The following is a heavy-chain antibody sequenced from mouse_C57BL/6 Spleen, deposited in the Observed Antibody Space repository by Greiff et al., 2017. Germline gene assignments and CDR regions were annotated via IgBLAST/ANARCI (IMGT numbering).Heavy chain of an antibody. Sequence: EVKLMESEGGLVQPGSSMKLSCTASGFTFSDYYMAWVRQVPEKGLEWVANINYDGSSTYYLDSLKSRFIISRDNAKNILYLQMSSLKSEDTATYYCARETRYYFDDWGQGTTLTVSS. V-gene: IGHV5-16*01. CDR2: INYDGSST. J-gene: IGHJ2*01. CDR3: ARETRYYFDD. CDR1: GFTFSDYY.